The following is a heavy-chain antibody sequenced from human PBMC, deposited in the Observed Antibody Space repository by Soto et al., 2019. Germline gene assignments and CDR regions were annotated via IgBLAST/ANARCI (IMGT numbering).Heavy chain of an antibody. V-gene: IGHV4-39*01. Sequence: SETLSLTCTVSGGSISSSSYYWGWIRQPPGKGLEWIGSIYYSGSTYYNPSLKSRVTISVDTSKNQFSLKLSSVTAADTAVYYCARQRRITMIAEGWFDPWGQGTLVTVSS. J-gene: IGHJ5*02. D-gene: IGHD3-22*01. CDR1: GGSISSSSYY. CDR2: IYYSGST. CDR3: ARQRRITMIAEGWFDP.